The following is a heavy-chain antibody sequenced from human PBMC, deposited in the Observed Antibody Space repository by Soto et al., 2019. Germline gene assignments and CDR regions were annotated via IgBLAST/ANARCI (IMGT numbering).Heavy chain of an antibody. V-gene: IGHV1-24*01. CDR2: YDPEDAKT. CDR3: ASQNWRWREQFDH. J-gene: IGHJ4*02. Sequence: SVKGSCKLSGYTLLELSIHWGRQAPGKGLEWMGGYDPEDAKTIYAQKSQGRVIMTEDTSTNTAYLEVRGLRYEDTAVYYCASQNWRWREQFDHWGQGTLVTVSS. CDR1: GYTLLELS. D-gene: IGHD1-1*01.